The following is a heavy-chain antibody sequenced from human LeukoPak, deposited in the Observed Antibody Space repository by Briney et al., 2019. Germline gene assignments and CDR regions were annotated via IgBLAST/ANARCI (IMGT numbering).Heavy chain of an antibody. J-gene: IGHJ5*02. CDR3: ARDPHSTGTSP. V-gene: IGHV3-30-3*01. Sequence: PGGSLRLSCAAYGLTVSSFAMHWLRPGPGQGLEGVADISYDRSTKFSADTEKGRLTIYRDNFKNAQYLQMSGLRAEDTAVYYCARDPHSTGTSPWGQGTMVSVCS. CDR2: ISYDRSTK. D-gene: IGHD1-1*01. CDR1: GLTVSSFA.